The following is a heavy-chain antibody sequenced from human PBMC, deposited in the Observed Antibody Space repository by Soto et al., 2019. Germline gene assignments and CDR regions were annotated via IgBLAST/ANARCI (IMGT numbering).Heavy chain of an antibody. J-gene: IGHJ4*02. V-gene: IGHV1-2*02. CDR2: INPNSGGT. Sequence: ASVKVSCKASGYTFTGYYMHWVRQAPGQGLEWMGWINPNSGGTNYAQKFQGRVTMTTDTSTSTAYMELRSLRSDDTAVYYCARDDNSSGWPYWGQGTLVTVSS. D-gene: IGHD6-19*01. CDR3: ARDDNSSGWPY. CDR1: GYTFTGYY.